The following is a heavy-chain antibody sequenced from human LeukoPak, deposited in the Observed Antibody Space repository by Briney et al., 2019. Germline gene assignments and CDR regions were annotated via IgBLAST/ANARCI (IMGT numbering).Heavy chain of an antibody. CDR1: GFTFSTHA. J-gene: IGHJ4*02. Sequence: PGGSLRLSCAASGFTFSTHAMIWVRQAPGKGPEWVSCITGSGTGTYYRDSVKGRFTISRENSNDTLYLQMNSLRAEDTAVYYCVKGRDYNDASAYYIGDCWGQGTLVTVSS. D-gene: IGHD3-22*01. CDR3: VKGRDYNDASAYYIGDC. V-gene: IGHV3-23*01. CDR2: ITGSGTGT.